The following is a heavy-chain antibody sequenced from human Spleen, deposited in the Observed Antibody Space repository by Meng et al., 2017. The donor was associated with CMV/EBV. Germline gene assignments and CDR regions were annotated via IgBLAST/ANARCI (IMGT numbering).Heavy chain of an antibody. CDR2: LSHDGSNT. D-gene: IGHD3-16*01. V-gene: IGHV3-30*04. Sequence: GESLKISCAASGFTFSNYEMHWVRQAPGKGLEWVAVLSHDGSNTYYADSVKGRFTISRDNSKNTLYLQMNSRRPEDTAVYYCAREGWGSWNDPKFDSWGQGALVTVSS. CDR3: AREGWGSWNDPKFDS. CDR1: GFTFSNYE. J-gene: IGHJ4*02.